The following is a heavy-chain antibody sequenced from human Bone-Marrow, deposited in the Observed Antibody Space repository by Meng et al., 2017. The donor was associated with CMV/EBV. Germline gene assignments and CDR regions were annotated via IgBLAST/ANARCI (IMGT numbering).Heavy chain of an antibody. J-gene: IGHJ6*02. D-gene: IGHD3-3*01. Sequence: ASVKVSCKVSGYTLTELSMHWVRQAPGKGLEWMGGFDPEDGETIYAQKFQGRVTMTEDTSTDTAYMELSSLRSEDTAVYYCATFPSGYAYYYYGMDVWGQGNTVTVSS. CDR3: ATFPSGYAYYYYGMDV. CDR1: GYTLTELS. V-gene: IGHV1-24*01. CDR2: FDPEDGET.